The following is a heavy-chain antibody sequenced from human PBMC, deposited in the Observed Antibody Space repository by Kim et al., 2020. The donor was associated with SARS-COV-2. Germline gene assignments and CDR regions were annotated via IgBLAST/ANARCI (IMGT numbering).Heavy chain of an antibody. D-gene: IGHD5-12*01. V-gene: IGHV3-21*01. CDR1: GFTFSSYS. CDR3: ARSQGGYDWNYYYYGMDV. J-gene: IGHJ6*02. CDR2: ISSSSSYI. Sequence: GGSLRLSCAASGFTFSSYSMNWVRQAPGKGLEWVSSISSSSSYIYYADSVKGRFTISRDNAKNSLYLQMNSLRAEDTAVYYCARSQGGYDWNYYYYGMDVWGQGTTVTVSS.